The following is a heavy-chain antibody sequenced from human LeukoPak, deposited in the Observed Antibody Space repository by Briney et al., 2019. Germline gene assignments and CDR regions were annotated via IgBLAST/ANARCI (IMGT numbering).Heavy chain of an antibody. V-gene: IGHV4-34*01. Sequence: SETLSLTCAVYGGSFSSYYWSWIRQSPGKGLEWIAEINHRGDTNYNPSAKSRVTISVDTSKNQFSLKVTSLTAADTAVYYCARGPTISETGYFDYWGQGTLVTVSS. CDR2: INHRGDT. D-gene: IGHD1-1*01. J-gene: IGHJ4*03. CDR1: GGSFSSYY. CDR3: ARGPTISETGYFDY.